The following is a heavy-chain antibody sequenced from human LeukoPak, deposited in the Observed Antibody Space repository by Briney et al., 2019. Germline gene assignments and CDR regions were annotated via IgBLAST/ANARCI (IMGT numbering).Heavy chain of an antibody. CDR3: ASLDFWSGYSNGMDV. Sequence: ASVKVSCKASGYTFTSYDINWVRQATGQGLEWMGWMNPNSGNTSYAQKFQGRVTMTRNTPISTAYMELSSLRSEDTAVYYCASLDFWSGYSNGMDVWGQGTTVTVSS. D-gene: IGHD3-3*01. CDR1: GYTFTSYD. V-gene: IGHV1-8*01. CDR2: MNPNSGNT. J-gene: IGHJ6*02.